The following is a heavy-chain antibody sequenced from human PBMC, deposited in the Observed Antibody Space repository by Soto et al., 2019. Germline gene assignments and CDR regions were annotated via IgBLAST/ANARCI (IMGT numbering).Heavy chain of an antibody. V-gene: IGHV3-11*01. J-gene: IGHJ6*03. CDR3: AREYSSSSGPYNYYYYYMDV. Sequence: PGGSLRLSCAASGFTFSDYYMSWIRQAPGKGLEWFSYISSSGSTIYYADSVKGRFTISRDNAKNSLYLQMNSLRAEDTAVYYCAREYSSSSGPYNYYYYYMDVWGKGTTVTVSS. CDR2: ISSSGSTI. D-gene: IGHD6-6*01. CDR1: GFTFSDYY.